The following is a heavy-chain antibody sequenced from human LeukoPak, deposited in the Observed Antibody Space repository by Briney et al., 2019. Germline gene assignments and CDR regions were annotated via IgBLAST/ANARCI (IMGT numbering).Heavy chain of an antibody. CDR1: GGSFSGYY. V-gene: IGHV4-34*01. CDR2: INHSGST. CDR3: ATAAAGPFPFDY. J-gene: IGHJ4*02. D-gene: IGHD6-13*01. Sequence: PSETLSLTCAVYGGSFSGYYWSWIRQPPGKGLEWIGEINHSGSTNYNPSLKSRVTISVDTSKNQFSLKLSSVTAADTAVYYCATAAAGPFPFDYWGQGTLVTVSS.